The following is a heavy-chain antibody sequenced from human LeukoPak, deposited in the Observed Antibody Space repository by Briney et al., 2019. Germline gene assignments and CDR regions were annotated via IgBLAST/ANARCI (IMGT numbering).Heavy chain of an antibody. V-gene: IGHV2-5*02. J-gene: IGHJ4*02. CDR1: GFSLRSSGVG. D-gene: IGHD3-16*01. CDR3: AHRRGAHPIDY. Sequence: SGPTLVNPTQTLTLTCTFSGFSLRSSGVGVGWIRQPPGKALEWLALIYWDDDKRYSPSLKSRLTITKDTSKNQVVLTMTNMDPVDTGTCYCAHRRGAHPIDYWGQGTLVTVSS. CDR2: IYWDDDK.